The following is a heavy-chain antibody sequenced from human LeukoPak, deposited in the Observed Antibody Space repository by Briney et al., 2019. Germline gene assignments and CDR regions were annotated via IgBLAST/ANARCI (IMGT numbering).Heavy chain of an antibody. V-gene: IGHV4-34*01. D-gene: IGHD6-19*01. Sequence: SETLSLTCAVYGGSFRGYYWSWIRQPPGKGLEWIGEINHSGSTTYNPSLKSRVTISVDTSKNQFSLKLSSVTAADTAVYYCASSGLYRGYWGQGTLVTVSS. CDR2: INHSGST. J-gene: IGHJ4*02. CDR3: ASSGLYRGY. CDR1: GGSFRGYY.